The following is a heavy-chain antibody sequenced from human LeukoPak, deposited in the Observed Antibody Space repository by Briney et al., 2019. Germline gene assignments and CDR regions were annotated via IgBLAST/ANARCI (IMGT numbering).Heavy chain of an antibody. CDR2: IIPILGII. Sequence: AVKVSCKASGGTFSSYAISWVRQAPGPGLEWMGRIIPILGIINYAQKFQGRVTITADKSTSTAYMELSSLRSEDTAVYYCAGPLKSIAARYFDLWGRGTLVTVSS. J-gene: IGHJ2*01. CDR1: GGTFSSYA. V-gene: IGHV1-69*04. CDR3: AGPLKSIAARYFDL. D-gene: IGHD6-6*01.